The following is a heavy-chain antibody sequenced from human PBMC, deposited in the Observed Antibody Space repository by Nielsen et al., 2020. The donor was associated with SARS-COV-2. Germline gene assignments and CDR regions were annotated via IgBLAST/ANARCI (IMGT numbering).Heavy chain of an antibody. Sequence: GGSLRLSCAASGLSFNSYAMTWVRQAPGKGLEWVSAIFASGAGTYYADSVKGRFTISRDNSKDTLYLQMDSLRPGDTAVYFCARETLDYTSSFVDYWGQGTLVKVAS. J-gene: IGHJ4*02. D-gene: IGHD4-11*01. CDR1: GLSFNSYA. V-gene: IGHV3-23*01. CDR2: IFASGAGT. CDR3: ARETLDYTSSFVDY.